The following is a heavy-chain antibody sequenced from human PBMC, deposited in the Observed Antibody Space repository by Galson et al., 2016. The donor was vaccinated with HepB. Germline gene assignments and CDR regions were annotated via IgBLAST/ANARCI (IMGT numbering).Heavy chain of an antibody. CDR2: VSGSGDSP. CDR3: ARDLFGFYYDSDERLDY. Sequence: SLRLSCAASRFIFRFPFRDYAMSWVRQAPGKGLEWVSVVSGSGDSPDYADSVKGRFIISRDNSRNTVYLQMNSLRAEDTAVYYCARDLFGFYYDSDERLDYWGQGTLVTVSS. J-gene: IGHJ4*02. V-gene: IGHV3-23*01. D-gene: IGHD3-22*01. CDR1: RFIFRFPFRDYA.